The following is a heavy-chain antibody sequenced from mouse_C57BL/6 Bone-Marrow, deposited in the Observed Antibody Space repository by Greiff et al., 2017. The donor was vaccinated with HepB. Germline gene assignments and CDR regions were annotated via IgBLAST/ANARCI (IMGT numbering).Heavy chain of an antibody. CDR1: GFSFTSYG. CDR2: IWGGGST. V-gene: IGHV2-9*01. D-gene: IGHD4-1*01. J-gene: IGHJ1*03. CDR3: AKEGVELGRGGYWYFDV. Sequence: QVQLKESGPGLVAPSQCLSITCTVSGFSFTSYGVDWVRQPPGKGLEWLGVIWGGGSTNYNSALMSRLSISKDNSKSQVFLKMNSLQTADTAMYYCAKEGVELGRGGYWYFDVGGTGTTVTVTS.